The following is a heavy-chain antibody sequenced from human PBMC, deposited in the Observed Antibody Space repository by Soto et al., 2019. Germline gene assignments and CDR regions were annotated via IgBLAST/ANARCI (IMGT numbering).Heavy chain of an antibody. V-gene: IGHV1-69*10. Sequence: ASVKVSCKTSGDNFKKTVFTWVRQAPGQGLEWMGGTIPALGKTHYIEKFQGSVTITVDDATRTVYMEVRDLTSEDTAIYYCERVPFRPSAMEVWGQGTTVTVSS. CDR2: TIPALGKT. CDR3: ERVPFRPSAMEV. CDR1: GDNFKKTV. D-gene: IGHD3-10*01. J-gene: IGHJ6*02.